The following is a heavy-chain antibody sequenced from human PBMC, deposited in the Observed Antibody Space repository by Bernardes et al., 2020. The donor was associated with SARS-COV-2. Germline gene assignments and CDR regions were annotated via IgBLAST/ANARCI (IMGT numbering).Heavy chain of an antibody. J-gene: IGHJ6*02. V-gene: IGHV3-23*01. CDR2: ISGSGGST. Sequence: GGSLRLSCAASGFTFSSFAMSWVRQAPGKGLEWVSLISGSGGSTYYTDSVKGRFTISRDISKNTLSLQMNSLRAEDTAVYYCAKSALRTYGSSDYYYYGMDVWGQGTTVTVSS. D-gene: IGHD6-19*01. CDR1: GFTFSSFA. CDR3: AKSALRTYGSSDYYYYGMDV.